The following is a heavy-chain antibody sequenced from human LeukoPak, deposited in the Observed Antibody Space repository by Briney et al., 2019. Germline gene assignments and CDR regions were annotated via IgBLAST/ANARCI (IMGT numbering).Heavy chain of an antibody. CDR2: INPSGGST. CDR1: GYTFTSYY. J-gene: IGHJ3*02. CDR3: ARDGSIVVVADAFDI. Sequence: ASVTVSFKASGYTFTSYYMHWVRQAPGQGREWMGIINPSGGSTSYAQKFQGRVTMTRDTSTSTVYMELSSLRSEDTAVYYCARDGSIVVVADAFDIWGQGTMVTVSS. D-gene: IGHD2-15*01. V-gene: IGHV1-46*01.